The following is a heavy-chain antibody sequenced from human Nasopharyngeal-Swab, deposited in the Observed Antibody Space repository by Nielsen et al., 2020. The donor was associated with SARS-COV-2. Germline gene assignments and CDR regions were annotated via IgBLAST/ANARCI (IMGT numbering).Heavy chain of an antibody. V-gene: IGHV3-33*01. CDR1: GFTFSSYG. D-gene: IGHD2-2*01. CDR3: ARESTPHCSSTSCLTDY. J-gene: IGHJ4*02. CDR2: IWYDGSNK. Sequence: GGSLRLSCASSGFTFSSYGMHWVRQAPGKGLEWVAVIWYDGSNKYYADSVKGRFTISRDNSKNTLYLQMNSLSAEDTAVYYCARESTPHCSSTSCLTDYWGQGTLVTVSS.